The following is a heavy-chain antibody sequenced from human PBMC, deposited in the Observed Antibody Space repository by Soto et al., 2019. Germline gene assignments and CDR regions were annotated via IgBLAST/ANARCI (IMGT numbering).Heavy chain of an antibody. CDR3: ARAITNIAAAGSDY. CDR1: GFTFSSYA. J-gene: IGHJ4*02. V-gene: IGHV3-30-3*01. Sequence: GGSLRLSCAASGFTFSSYAMHWVRQAPGKGLEWVAVISYDGSNKYYADSVKGRFTISRDNSKNTLYLQMNSLRAEDTAVYYCARAITNIAAAGSDYWGQGT. D-gene: IGHD6-13*01. CDR2: ISYDGSNK.